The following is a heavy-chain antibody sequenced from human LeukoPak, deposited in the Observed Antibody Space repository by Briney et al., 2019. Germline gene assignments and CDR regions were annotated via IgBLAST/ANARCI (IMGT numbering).Heavy chain of an antibody. Sequence: SETLSLTCTVSGASISSGGYYWTWIRQHPGKGLEWIGYIHYSGSTYYNPSLKSLRSRVTISVDTSKSQFSLKLSSVTAADTAVCYCARDAKREFLDYWGQGTLVIVSS. CDR3: ARDAKREFLDY. CDR2: IHYSGST. D-gene: IGHD4/OR15-4a*01. J-gene: IGHJ4*02. V-gene: IGHV4-31*03. CDR1: GASISSGGYY.